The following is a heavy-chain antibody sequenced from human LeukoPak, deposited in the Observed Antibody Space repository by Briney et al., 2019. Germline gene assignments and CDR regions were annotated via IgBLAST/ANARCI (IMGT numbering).Heavy chain of an antibody. CDR2: LYYTGDT. D-gene: IGHD6-13*01. CDR3: ARDRGHHSSSWYTWFDP. Sequence: SETLSLTCTVSGGSISSRTYFWGWIRQPPGGTLEWIGSLYYTGDTYYNPSLSSRVAMSIDTSNNQFSLKLSSLTAADTAVYYCARDRGHHSSSWYTWFDPWGQGILVTVSS. V-gene: IGHV4-39*07. J-gene: IGHJ5*02. CDR1: GGSISSRTYF.